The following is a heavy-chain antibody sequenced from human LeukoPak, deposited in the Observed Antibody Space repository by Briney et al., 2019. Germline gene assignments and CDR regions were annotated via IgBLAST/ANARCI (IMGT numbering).Heavy chain of an antibody. CDR2: IYTSGST. CDR3: AIGGSGSGFDY. V-gene: IGHV4-4*07. CDR1: GGSISSYY. J-gene: IGHJ4*02. D-gene: IGHD3-10*01. Sequence: PSETLSLTCTVSGGSISSYYWSWIRQPAGKGLEWIGRIYTSGSTNYNPSLKSRVTISVDTSKSQFSLKLTSVTAADTAVYYCAIGGSGSGFDYWGQGALVTVSS.